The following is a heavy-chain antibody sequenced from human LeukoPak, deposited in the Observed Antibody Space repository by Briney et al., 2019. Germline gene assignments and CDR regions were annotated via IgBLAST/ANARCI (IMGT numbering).Heavy chain of an antibody. CDR1: GFTFSSYA. V-gene: IGHV3-23*01. D-gene: IGHD3-9*01. CDR3: AKGLHYDILTGTDY. Sequence: GGSLRLSCAASGFTFSSYAMSWVRQAPGKGLEWVSAISGSGGSTYYADSVKGRFTISRDNSKNTLYLQMNSLRAEDTAVYHCAKGLHYDILTGTDYWGQGTLVTVSS. J-gene: IGHJ4*02. CDR2: ISGSGGST.